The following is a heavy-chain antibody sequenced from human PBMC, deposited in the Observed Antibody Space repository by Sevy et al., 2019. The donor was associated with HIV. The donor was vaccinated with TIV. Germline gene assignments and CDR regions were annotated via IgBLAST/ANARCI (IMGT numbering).Heavy chain of an antibody. D-gene: IGHD2-15*01. Sequence: GGSLRLSCEVSGFTFSNYWMTWVRQAPGKGLEWVANIKEDGSDNYYGDSVKGRFSLSRDNAKNSLYLQMDSLRAEDTAVYYCVRDGLASATDFDYWGQGTLVTVSS. V-gene: IGHV3-7*01. J-gene: IGHJ4*02. CDR2: IKEDGSDN. CDR3: VRDGLASATDFDY. CDR1: GFTFSNYW.